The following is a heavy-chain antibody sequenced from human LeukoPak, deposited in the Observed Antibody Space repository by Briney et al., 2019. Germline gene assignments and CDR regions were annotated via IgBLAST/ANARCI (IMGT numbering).Heavy chain of an antibody. CDR3: ARGGNRYNWNYFRPTPDGWADAFDI. D-gene: IGHD1-7*01. CDR1: GGTFSSYA. CDR2: IIPIFGTA. V-gene: IGHV1-69*05. Sequence: ASVKVSCKASGGTFSSYAISWVRQAPGQGLEWMGGIIPIFGTANYAQTFQDRVTITTDESTNTAYMELSSLRSEDTAVYYCARGGNRYNWNYFRPTPDGWADAFDIWGQGTMVTVSS. J-gene: IGHJ3*02.